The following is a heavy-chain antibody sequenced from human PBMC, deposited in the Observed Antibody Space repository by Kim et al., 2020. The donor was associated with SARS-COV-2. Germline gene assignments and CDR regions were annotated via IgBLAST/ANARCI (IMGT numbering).Heavy chain of an antibody. Sequence: GGSLRLSCAASGFTFDDYAMHWVRQAPGKGLEWVSGISWNSGSIGYADSVKGRFTISRDNAKNSLYLQMNSLRAEDTALYYCAKESCGGDCYGMDVWGQGTTVTVSS. D-gene: IGHD2-21*01. J-gene: IGHJ6*02. CDR1: GFTFDDYA. CDR3: AKESCGGDCYGMDV. CDR2: ISWNSGSI. V-gene: IGHV3-9*01.